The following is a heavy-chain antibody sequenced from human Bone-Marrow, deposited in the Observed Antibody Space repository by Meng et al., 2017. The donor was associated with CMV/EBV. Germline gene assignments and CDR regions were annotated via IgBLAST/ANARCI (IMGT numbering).Heavy chain of an antibody. CDR3: ARVRSRVTMIVVVIYDAFDI. J-gene: IGHJ3*02. V-gene: IGHV4-59*01. CDR1: GGSISSYY. Sequence: SETLSLTCTVSGGSISSYYWSWIRQPPGKGLEWIGYIYYSGSTNYNPSLKSRVTISVDMSKNQFSLKLSSVTAADTAVYYCARVRSRVTMIVVVIYDAFDIWGQGTMVTVSS. D-gene: IGHD3-22*01. CDR2: IYYSGST.